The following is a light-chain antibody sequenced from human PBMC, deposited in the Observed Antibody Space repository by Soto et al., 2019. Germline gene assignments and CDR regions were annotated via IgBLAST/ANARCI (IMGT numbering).Light chain of an antibody. CDR3: QQRSKWPALT. CDR2: DAS. CDR1: QSVGSS. Sequence: EIVLTQSPATLSLSPGERATLSCRASQSVGSSLAWYQQKPGQAPRLLIYDASNRATGIPARFSGSGSGTDFTLTISSLEPEDFGVYYCQQRSKWPALTFGGGTKVEIK. J-gene: IGKJ4*01. V-gene: IGKV3-11*01.